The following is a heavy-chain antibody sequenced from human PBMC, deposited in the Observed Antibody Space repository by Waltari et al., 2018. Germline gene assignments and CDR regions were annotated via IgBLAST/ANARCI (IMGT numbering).Heavy chain of an antibody. D-gene: IGHD2-21*01. CDR1: GFTFSRAW. CDR2: VNPNTGAT. V-gene: IGHV1-8*01. Sequence: VQLVESGGGLVKPGGSLRLSCAASGFTFSRAWMRWVRQAPGKGRGWMVWVNPNTGATAYAQKVQGRITMTWDTSISTAYMELTNLRSDDTAVLYCARGRDVFANFDYNWFDPWGQGTLVTVSS. CDR3: ARGRDVFANFDYNWFDP. J-gene: IGHJ5*02.